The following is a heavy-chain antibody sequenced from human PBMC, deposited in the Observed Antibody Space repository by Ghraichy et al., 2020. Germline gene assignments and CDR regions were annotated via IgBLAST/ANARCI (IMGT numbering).Heavy chain of an antibody. D-gene: IGHD2-2*01. CDR1: GFTFSSYA. CDR3: AKSIWNIVVVPAASFGWFDP. CDR2: ISGSVGST. V-gene: IGHV3-23*01. J-gene: IGHJ5*02. Sequence: GGSLRLSCAASGFTFSSYAMSWVRQAPGKGLEWVSAISGSVGSTYYADSVKGRFTISRDNSKNTLYWQMNSLRAEDTAVYYCAKSIWNIVVVPAASFGWFDPWGQGTLVTVSS.